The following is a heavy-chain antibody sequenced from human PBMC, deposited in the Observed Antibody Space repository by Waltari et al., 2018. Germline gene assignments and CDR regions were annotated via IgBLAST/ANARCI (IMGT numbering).Heavy chain of an antibody. J-gene: IGHJ3*02. V-gene: IGHV1-24*01. D-gene: IGHD2-15*01. Sequence: QVQLVQSGAEVKKPGASVKVSCKVSGYTLTELSMHWVRQAPGKGLEWMGGCGPEDGETIYAQKFQGRVTMTEDTSTDTAYMELSSLRSEDTAVYYCAINLCSGGSCYRAFDIWGQGTMVTVSS. CDR3: AINLCSGGSCYRAFDI. CDR1: GYTLTELS. CDR2: CGPEDGET.